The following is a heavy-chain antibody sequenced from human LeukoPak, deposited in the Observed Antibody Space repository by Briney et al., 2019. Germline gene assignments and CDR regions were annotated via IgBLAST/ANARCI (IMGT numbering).Heavy chain of an antibody. D-gene: IGHD3-10*01. CDR1: GGSISSYY. Sequence: SETLSLTCTVSGGSISSYYWSWSRQPPGKGLEWIGYISYSGSTNYNPSLKSRVTISVDTSRNQFSLKLGSVTAADTAVYYCARGRLGGSGSYYNVLDYWGQGTLVTVSS. V-gene: IGHV4-59*01. CDR2: ISYSGST. J-gene: IGHJ4*02. CDR3: ARGRLGGSGSYYNVLDY.